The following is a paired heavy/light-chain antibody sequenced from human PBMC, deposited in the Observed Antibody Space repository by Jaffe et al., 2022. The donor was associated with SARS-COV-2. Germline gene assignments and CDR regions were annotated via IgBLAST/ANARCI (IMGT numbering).Heavy chain of an antibody. CDR2: ISSSSSYI. V-gene: IGHV3-21*01. J-gene: IGHJ6*02. CDR1: GFTFSSYS. CDR3: ARGGGVVVVPAAPVFYYGMDV. Sequence: EVQLVESGGGLVKPGGSLRLSCAASGFTFSSYSMNWVRQAPGKGLEWVSSISSSSSYIYYADSVKGRFTISRDNAKNSLYLQMNSLRAEDTAVYYCARGGGVVVVPAAPVFYYGMDVWGQGTTVTVSS. D-gene: IGHD2-2*01.
Light chain of an antibody. CDR1: QSLVYSDGNTY. CDR3: MQGTHWPIT. CDR2: KVS. V-gene: IGKV2-30*01. Sequence: DVVMTQSPLSLPVTLGQPASISCRSSQSLVYSDGNTYLNWFQQRPGQSPRRLIYKVSNRDSGVPDRFSGSGSGTDFTLKISRVEAEDVGVYYCMQGTHWPITFGGGTKVEIK. J-gene: IGKJ4*01.